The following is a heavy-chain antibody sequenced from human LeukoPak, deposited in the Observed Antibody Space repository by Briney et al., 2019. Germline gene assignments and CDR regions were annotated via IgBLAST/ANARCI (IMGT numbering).Heavy chain of an antibody. J-gene: IGHJ4*02. Sequence: ASVKVSCKASGYTFTSYYMHRVRQAPGQGLEWMGIINPSGGSTSYAQKFQGRVTMTRDMSTSTVYMELSSLRSEDTAVYYCARLDSSGYYFAVLDYWGQGTLVTVSS. CDR2: INPSGGST. V-gene: IGHV1-46*01. D-gene: IGHD3-22*01. CDR1: GYTFTSYY. CDR3: ARLDSSGYYFAVLDY.